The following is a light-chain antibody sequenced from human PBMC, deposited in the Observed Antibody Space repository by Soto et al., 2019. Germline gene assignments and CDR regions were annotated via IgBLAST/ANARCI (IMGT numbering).Light chain of an antibody. J-gene: IGKJ1*01. CDR3: HQYNSYPRT. CDR2: KAS. V-gene: IGKV1-5*03. Sequence: TCRASQGIGDSLAWYQQKPGQAPRLLIHKASTVETGVPSRFSGSGYGSEFTLIISSLQPDDSATYYCHQYNSYPRTFGQGTKVDIK. CDR1: QGIGDS.